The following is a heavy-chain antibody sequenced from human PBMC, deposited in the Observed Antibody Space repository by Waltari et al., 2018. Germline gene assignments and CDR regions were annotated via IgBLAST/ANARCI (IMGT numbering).Heavy chain of an antibody. CDR3: ARGPY. CDR1: GFTFSSSW. D-gene: IGHD2-21*01. V-gene: IGHV3-7*04. CDR2: RKEEGRGG. J-gene: IGHJ6*02. Sequence: EVRLVESGGGLVQPGGSLRLSCAASGFTFSSSWMSWVRQAPGEGVGGVDSRKEEGRGGYYVDSAKGRSTISRDNAKTSLFLQMNSLRVEDTAVYYCARGPYWGQGTTVTVSS.